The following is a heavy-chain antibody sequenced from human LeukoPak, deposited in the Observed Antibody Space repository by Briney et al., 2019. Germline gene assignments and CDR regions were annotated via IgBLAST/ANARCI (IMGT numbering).Heavy chain of an antibody. CDR2: IYPGDSDT. CDR3: VFPYCTNSGC. J-gene: IGHJ4*02. Sequence: GESLEISCKGSGYNFTNYWIGWVRQMPGKGLEWMGIIYPGDSDTRYSPSFQGQVRMSTDKSINTAYLQWSSLRASDTAMYDCVFPYCTNSGCWGQGTLVTVSS. V-gene: IGHV5-51*01. CDR1: GYNFTNYW. D-gene: IGHD2-8*01.